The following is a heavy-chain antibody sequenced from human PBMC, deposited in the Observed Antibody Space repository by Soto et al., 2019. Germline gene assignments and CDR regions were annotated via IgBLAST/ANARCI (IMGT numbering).Heavy chain of an antibody. J-gene: IGHJ5*01. CDR2: INHSGRV. V-gene: IGHV4-34*01. CDR1: GGSFSGHS. Sequence: GPWTPSETLSLTCAVYGGSFSGHSWTWIRQSPGKGLEWIGDINHSGRVNYSPSLKSRVTISLDTSKNQFSLTLSAVTAADTAMYYCSTRAYDTNGYYRFDPWGQGNLVTVSS. CDR3: STRAYDTNGYYRFDP. D-gene: IGHD3-22*01.